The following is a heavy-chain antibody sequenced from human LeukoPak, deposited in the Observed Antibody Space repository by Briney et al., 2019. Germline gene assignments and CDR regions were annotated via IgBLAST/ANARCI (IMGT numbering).Heavy chain of an antibody. D-gene: IGHD4-23*01. CDR2: ISSSSSTI. CDR1: GFTFSSYA. CDR3: AKLLSNSGRFLY. J-gene: IGHJ4*02. Sequence: GGSLRLSCAASGFTFSSYAMSWVRQAPGKGLEWVSYISSSSSTIYYADSVKGRFTISRDNSKNTLYLQMNSLRAEDTAVYYCAKLLSNSGRFLYWGQGTLVTVSS. V-gene: IGHV3-48*01.